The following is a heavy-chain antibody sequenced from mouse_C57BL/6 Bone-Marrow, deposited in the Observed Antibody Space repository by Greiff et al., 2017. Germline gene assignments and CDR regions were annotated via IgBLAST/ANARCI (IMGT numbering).Heavy chain of an antibody. Sequence: QVQLQQPGAELVRPGSSVKLSCKASGYTFTSYWMDWVKQRPGQGLEWIGNIYPSDSETHYNQKFKDNATLTVDKSSSTAYMQLSSLTSEDSAVYYCARVDYGNYGAWFAYWGQGTLVTVSA. CDR2: IYPSDSET. J-gene: IGHJ3*01. V-gene: IGHV1-61*01. CDR1: GYTFTSYW. CDR3: ARVDYGNYGAWFAY. D-gene: IGHD2-1*01.